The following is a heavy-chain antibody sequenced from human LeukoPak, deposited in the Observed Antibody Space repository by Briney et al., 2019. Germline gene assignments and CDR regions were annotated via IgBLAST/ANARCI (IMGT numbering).Heavy chain of an antibody. J-gene: IGHJ5*02. V-gene: IGHV3-33*08. Sequence: GGSLRLSCAVSGFIFNTYAMSWVRRAPGKGLEWVAFIWYDGSNKYYADSVKGRFTISRDNSKNTLYLQMNSLTAEDTAVYYCARDGTVTAGPFDPWGGGTLVTVSS. CDR1: GFIFNTYA. CDR2: IWYDGSNK. D-gene: IGHD4-17*01. CDR3: ARDGTVTAGPFDP.